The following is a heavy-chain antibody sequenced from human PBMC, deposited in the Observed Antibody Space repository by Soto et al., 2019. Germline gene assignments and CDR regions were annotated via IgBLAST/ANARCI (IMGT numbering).Heavy chain of an antibody. CDR3: AKDTYFYDTSGYYIFDY. D-gene: IGHD3-22*01. Sequence: GGSLRLSCAASGFAFSSYGIHWVRQAPGKGLEWVAGISYDGSNEHYTDSVKGRFTISRDNSKNTLYLQMNSLRAEDTAVYYCAKDTYFYDTSGYYIFDYWGQGTLVTVS. CDR2: ISYDGSNE. J-gene: IGHJ4*02. CDR1: GFAFSSYG. V-gene: IGHV3-30*18.